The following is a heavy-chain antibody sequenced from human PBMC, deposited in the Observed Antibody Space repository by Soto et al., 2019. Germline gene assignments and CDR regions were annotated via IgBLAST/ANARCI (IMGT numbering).Heavy chain of an antibody. Sequence: EVQLVESGGGLVQPGGSLRLSCAASGVTVSSNYMSWVRQAPGKGLEWVSVSYSGGSTYYADSVKGRFTISRDNSKNTLYLQMNSLRAEDTAVYYCACMVRGVIQGDYWGQGPLVTVSS. CDR2: SYSGGST. V-gene: IGHV3-66*01. CDR1: GVTVSSNY. J-gene: IGHJ4*02. CDR3: ACMVRGVIQGDY. D-gene: IGHD3-10*01.